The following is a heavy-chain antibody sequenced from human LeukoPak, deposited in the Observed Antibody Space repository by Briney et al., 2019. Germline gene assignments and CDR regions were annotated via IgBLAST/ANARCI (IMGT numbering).Heavy chain of an antibody. J-gene: IGHJ4*02. D-gene: IGHD3-10*01. Sequence: SETLSLTCTVSGGSISSYYWSWIRQPPGKGLEWIGYIYYSGSTNYNPSLKSRVTISVDTSKNQFSLKLSSVTAADTAVYYCARDIFTMVRGVVDYWGQGTLVTVSS. CDR3: ARDIFTMVRGVVDY. CDR2: IYYSGST. CDR1: GGSISSYY. V-gene: IGHV4-59*01.